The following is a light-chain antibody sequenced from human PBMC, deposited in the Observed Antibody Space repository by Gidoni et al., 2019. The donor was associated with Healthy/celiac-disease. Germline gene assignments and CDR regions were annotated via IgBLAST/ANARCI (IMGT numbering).Light chain of an antibody. CDR2: SNN. V-gene: IGLV1-44*01. Sequence: QSVLTQPPSASVTPGQMVTISCSGSSSNIGSNTVNWYQQLPGTAPKLLIYSNNQRPSGVPDRFSGSKSGTSASLAISGLQSEDEADYYCAAWDDSLNGWVFGGGTKLTVL. CDR1: SSNIGSNT. J-gene: IGLJ3*02. CDR3: AAWDDSLNGWV.